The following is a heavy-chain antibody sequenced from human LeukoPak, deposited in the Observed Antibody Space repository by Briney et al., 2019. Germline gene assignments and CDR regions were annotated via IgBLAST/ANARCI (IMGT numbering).Heavy chain of an antibody. J-gene: IGHJ4*02. CDR2: ISYDGGYK. Sequence: GGSLRLSCAASGFTFSSFAMHWVRQPPGKGLEWVAVISYDGGYKYYADSVKGRFTISRDNSKNTLYLQMNSLRAEDTAVYYCAKDKLRITMIVVVIAPDYWGQGTLVTVSS. V-gene: IGHV3-30-3*01. CDR1: GFTFSSFA. D-gene: IGHD3-22*01. CDR3: AKDKLRITMIVVVIAPDY.